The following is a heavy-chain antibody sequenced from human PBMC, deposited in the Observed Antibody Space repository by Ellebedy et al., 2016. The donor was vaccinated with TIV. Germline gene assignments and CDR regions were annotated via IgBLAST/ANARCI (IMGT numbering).Heavy chain of an antibody. CDR2: IRQEGDEI. CDR3: ARRASYGDYAVQVNPWFDP. J-gene: IGHJ5*02. V-gene: IGHV3-7*01. CDR1: GFNFRSYW. Sequence: GESLKISCAASGFNFRSYWMTWVRNAPGKGLEWVAKIRQEGDEIYYVESVKGRFTISRDNAKNSLFLQINSLRVEDTAVYYCARRASYGDYAVQVNPWFDPWGQGTLVTVSS. D-gene: IGHD4-17*01.